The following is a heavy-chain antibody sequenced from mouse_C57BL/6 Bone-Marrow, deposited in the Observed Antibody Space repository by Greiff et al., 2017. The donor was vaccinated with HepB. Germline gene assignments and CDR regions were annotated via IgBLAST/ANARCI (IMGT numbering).Heavy chain of an antibody. CDR2: IYPRSGNT. D-gene: IGHD1-1*01. Sequence: VQLQQSGAELARPGASVKLSCKASGYTFTSYGISWVKQRTGQGLEWIGEIYPRSGNTHYNEKFKGKATLTADKSSSTAYMELRSLTSEDSAVYFCARGDYGSSWFAYWGQGTLVTVSA. CDR3: ARGDYGSSWFAY. V-gene: IGHV1-81*01. CDR1: GYTFTSYG. J-gene: IGHJ3*01.